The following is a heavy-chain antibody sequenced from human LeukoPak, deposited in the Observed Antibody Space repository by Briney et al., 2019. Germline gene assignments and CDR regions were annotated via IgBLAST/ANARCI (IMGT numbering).Heavy chain of an antibody. D-gene: IGHD1-26*01. J-gene: IGHJ4*02. Sequence: SQTLSLTCTVSGGSISSGGYYWSWIRQHPGKGLEWIGYIYYSGSTYYNPSLKSRVTISVDRSKNQFSLKLSSVTAADTAVYYCAGSSIVGVHIDYWGQGTLVTVSS. V-gene: IGHV4-31*09. CDR2: IYYSGST. CDR3: AGSSIVGVHIDY. CDR1: GGSISSGGYY.